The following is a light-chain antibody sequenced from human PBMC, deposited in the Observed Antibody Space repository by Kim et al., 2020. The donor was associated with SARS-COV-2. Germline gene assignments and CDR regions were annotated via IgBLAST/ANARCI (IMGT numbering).Light chain of an antibody. V-gene: IGLV3-19*01. CDR2: GQN. CDR3: NSRDSSGNLVV. CDR1: SLRSFY. Sequence: SSELTQDPAVSVALGQTVRITCQGDSLRSFYASWYQQKPGQAPVLVIYGQNDRPSGIPDRFSGSSSGNTASLTITGAQAEDEADYYCNSRDSSGNLVVFGGGTQLTVL. J-gene: IGLJ2*01.